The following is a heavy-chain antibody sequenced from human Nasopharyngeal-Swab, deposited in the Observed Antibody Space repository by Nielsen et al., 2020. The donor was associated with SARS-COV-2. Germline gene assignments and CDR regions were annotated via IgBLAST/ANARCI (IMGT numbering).Heavy chain of an antibody. D-gene: IGHD5-12*01. CDR3: ARDNGVATNDY. CDR1: GFTFSSYE. CDR2: ISSSGSTI. V-gene: IGHV3-48*03. J-gene: IGHJ4*02. Sequence: GGSLRLSCAASGFTFSSYEMNWVRQAPGKGLEWVSYISSSGSTICYADSVKGRFTISRDNAKNSLYLQMNSLRAEDTAVYYCARDNGVATNDYWGQGTLVTVSS.